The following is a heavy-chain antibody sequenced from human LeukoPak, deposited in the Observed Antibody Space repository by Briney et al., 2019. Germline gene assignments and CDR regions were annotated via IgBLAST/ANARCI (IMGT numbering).Heavy chain of an antibody. CDR2: INPNSGGT. CDR1: GYTFTSYG. D-gene: IGHD3-10*01. V-gene: IGHV1-2*02. Sequence: ASVKVSCKASGYTFTSYGISWVRQAPGQGLEWMGWINPNSGGTNYAQKFQGRVTMTRDTSISTAYMELSRLRSDDTAVYYCAREFNTNSGSFDYWGQGTLVTVSS. CDR3: AREFNTNSGSFDY. J-gene: IGHJ4*02.